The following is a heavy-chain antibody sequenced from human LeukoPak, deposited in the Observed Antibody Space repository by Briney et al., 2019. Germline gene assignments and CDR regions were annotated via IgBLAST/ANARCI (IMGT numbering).Heavy chain of an antibody. CDR2: IIPIFGTA. V-gene: IGHV1-69*13. CDR1: GGTFISYA. Sequence: GASVKVSCKASGGTFISYAISWVRQAPGQGLEWMGGIIPIFGTANYAQKFQGRVTITADESTSTAYMELSSLRSEDTAVYYCARGPVDCSSTSCYGDNWFDPWGQGTLVTVSS. CDR3: ARGPVDCSSTSCYGDNWFDP. J-gene: IGHJ5*02. D-gene: IGHD2-2*01.